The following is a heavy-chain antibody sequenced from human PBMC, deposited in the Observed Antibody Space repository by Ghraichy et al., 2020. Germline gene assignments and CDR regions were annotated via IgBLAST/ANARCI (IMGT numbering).Heavy chain of an antibody. CDR1: GGSISSSSYY. J-gene: IGHJ5*02. V-gene: IGHV4-39*07. CDR3: ARDWHSSSSLWFDP. CDR2: IYYSGST. Sequence: SETLSLTCTVSGGSISSSSYYWGWIRQPPGKGLEWIASIYYSGSTYYNPSLKSRVTISVDTSKNQFSLKLSSVTAADTAVYYCARDWHSSSSLWFDPWGQGTLVTVSS. D-gene: IGHD6-6*01.